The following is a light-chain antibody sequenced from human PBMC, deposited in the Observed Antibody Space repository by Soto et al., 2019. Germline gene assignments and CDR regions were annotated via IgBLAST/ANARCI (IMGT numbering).Light chain of an antibody. Sequence: STLTQPASVSGSPGQSITISCTGTSSDVGGYNYVSWYQQHPGKAPKLMIYEVSNRPSGVSNRFSGSKSGNTASLTISGLQAEDEADYYCSSYTSSSTIVFGTGTKV. J-gene: IGLJ1*01. CDR3: SSYTSSSTIV. CDR2: EVS. CDR1: SSDVGGYNY. V-gene: IGLV2-14*01.